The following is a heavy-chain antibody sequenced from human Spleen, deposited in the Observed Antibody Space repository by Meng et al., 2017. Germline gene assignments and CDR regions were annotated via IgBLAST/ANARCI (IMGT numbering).Heavy chain of an antibody. D-gene: IGHD6-19*01. CDR2: ISYDGSNK. Sequence: GGSLRLSCAASGFTFSSYWMSWVRQAPGKGLEWVAVISYDGSNKYYADSVKGRFTISRDNSKNTLYLQMNSLRAEDTAVYYCARDGFSSGWYQAGAFDIWGQGTMVTVSS. CDR1: GFTFSSYW. CDR3: ARDGFSSGWYQAGAFDI. J-gene: IGHJ3*02. V-gene: IGHV3-30*03.